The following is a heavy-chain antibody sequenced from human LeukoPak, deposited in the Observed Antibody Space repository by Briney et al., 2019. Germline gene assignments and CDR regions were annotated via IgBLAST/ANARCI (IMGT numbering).Heavy chain of an antibody. CDR1: GYTFTGYY. V-gene: IGHV1-2*02. CDR3: ARDTHLWFGELSTGGVDY. CDR2: INPNSGGT. J-gene: IGHJ4*02. Sequence: GASVKVSCKASGYTFTGYYMHWVRQAPGQGLEWMGWINPNSGGTNYAQKFQGRVTMTRDTSISTAYIELSRLRSDDTAVYYCARDTHLWFGELSTGGVDYWGQGTLVTVSS. D-gene: IGHD3-10*01.